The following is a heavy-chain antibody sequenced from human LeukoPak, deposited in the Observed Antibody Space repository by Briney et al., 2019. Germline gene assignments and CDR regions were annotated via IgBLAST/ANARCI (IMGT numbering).Heavy chain of an antibody. Sequence: LRLSCVVSGFTFSDYYMDWVRQPPGKGLEWIGEINHSGSTNYNPSLKSRVTISVDTSKNQFSLKLSSVTAADTAVYYCARSDHIPRRYYFDYWGQGTLVTVSS. CDR2: INHSGST. CDR1: GFTFSDYY. V-gene: IGHV4-34*01. D-gene: IGHD1-14*01. CDR3: ARSDHIPRRYYFDY. J-gene: IGHJ4*02.